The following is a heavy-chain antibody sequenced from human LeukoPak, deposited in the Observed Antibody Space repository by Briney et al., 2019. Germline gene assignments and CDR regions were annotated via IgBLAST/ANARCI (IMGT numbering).Heavy chain of an antibody. Sequence: SVKVSCKASGGTFSSYAISWVRQAPGQGLEWMGRIIPILGIANYAQKFQGRVTITADKSTSAAYMELSSLRSEDTAVYYCARGYYYDSSLDYWGQGTLVTVSS. CDR1: GGTFSSYA. J-gene: IGHJ4*02. CDR2: IIPILGIA. CDR3: ARGYYYDSSLDY. V-gene: IGHV1-69*04. D-gene: IGHD3-22*01.